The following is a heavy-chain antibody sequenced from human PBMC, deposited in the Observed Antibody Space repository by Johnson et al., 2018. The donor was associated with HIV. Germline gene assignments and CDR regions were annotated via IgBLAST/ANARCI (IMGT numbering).Heavy chain of an antibody. V-gene: IGHV3-7*01. J-gene: IGHJ3*02. D-gene: IGHD6-19*01. CDR3: ARDGYSSGWYGNDAFDI. CDR2: IKQDGSEK. CDR1: GFSVSSKY. Sequence: VQLVESGGGLVQPGGSLRLSCAASGFSVSSKYMSWVRQAPGKGLEWVANIKQDGSEKYYVDSVKGRFTISRDNAKNSLYLQMNSLRAEDTAVYYCARDGYSSGWYGNDAFDIWGQGTMVTVSS.